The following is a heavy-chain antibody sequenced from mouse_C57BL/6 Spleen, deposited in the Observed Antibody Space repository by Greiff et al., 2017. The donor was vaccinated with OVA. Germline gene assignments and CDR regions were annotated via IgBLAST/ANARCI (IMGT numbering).Heavy chain of an antibody. J-gene: IGHJ2*01. V-gene: IGHV3-6*01. CDR1: GYSITSGYY. CDR2: ISYDGSN. CDR3: ARGYGSSYDY. D-gene: IGHD1-1*01. Sequence: EVHLVESGPGLVKPSQSLSLTCSVTGYSITSGYYWNWIRQFPGNKLEWMGYISYDGSNNYNPSLKNRISITRDTSKNQFFLKLNSVTTEDAATYYCARGYGSSYDYWGQGTTLTVSS.